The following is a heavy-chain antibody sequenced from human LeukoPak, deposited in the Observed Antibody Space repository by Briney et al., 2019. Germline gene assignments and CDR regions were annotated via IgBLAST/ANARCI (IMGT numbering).Heavy chain of an antibody. CDR1: GYTLTSYA. Sequence: GASVKVSCKASGYTLTSYAMHWVRQAPGQRLEWMGWINAGNGNTKYSQKFQGRVTITRDTSASTAYMELSSLRSEDTAVYYCARNWIAAAGIMRDYWGQGTLVTVSS. D-gene: IGHD6-13*01. CDR3: ARNWIAAAGIMRDY. J-gene: IGHJ4*02. V-gene: IGHV1-3*01. CDR2: INAGNGNT.